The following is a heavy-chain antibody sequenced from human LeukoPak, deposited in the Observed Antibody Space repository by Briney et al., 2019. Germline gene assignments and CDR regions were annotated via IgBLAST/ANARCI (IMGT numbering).Heavy chain of an antibody. CDR2: IYYSGST. CDR3: ARQYYYDSSGYPLDY. J-gene: IGHJ4*02. Sequence: SETLSLTCTVSGGSISSRSYYWGWIRQPPGKGLEWIGSIYYSGSTYYNLSLKSRVSISVDTSKNQFSLKLNSVTAADTAVYYCARQYYYDSSGYPLDYWGQGTLVTVSS. CDR1: GGSISSRSYY. V-gene: IGHV4-39*01. D-gene: IGHD3-22*01.